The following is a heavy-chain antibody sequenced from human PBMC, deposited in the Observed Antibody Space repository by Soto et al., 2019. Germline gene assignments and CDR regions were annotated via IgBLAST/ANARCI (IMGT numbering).Heavy chain of an antibody. D-gene: IGHD2-2*01. CDR3: AKESCSSTSCYSGGGWFDP. Sequence: EVQLVESGGGLVQPGRSLRLSCAASGFTFDDYAMHWVRQAPGKGLEWVSGISWNSGSIGYADSVKGRFTISRDNAKNSLYLQMNSLRAEDTALYYCAKESCSSTSCYSGGGWFDPWGQGPLVTVSS. J-gene: IGHJ5*02. CDR1: GFTFDDYA. CDR2: ISWNSGSI. V-gene: IGHV3-9*01.